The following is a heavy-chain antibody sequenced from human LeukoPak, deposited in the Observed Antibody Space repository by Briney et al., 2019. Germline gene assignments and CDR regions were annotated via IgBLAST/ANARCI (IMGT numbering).Heavy chain of an antibody. V-gene: IGHV2-5*02. J-gene: IGHJ6*02. Sequence: GSGPTLVKPTQTLTLTCTFSGFSLSTSGVGVGWIRQPPGKALEWLALIYWDDDKRYSPSLKTRLTISKDTSKNQVVLTMTNMDPVDTATYYCAREYYYYGMDVWGQGTTVTVSS. CDR3: AREYYYYGMDV. CDR1: GFSLSTSGVG. CDR2: IYWDDDK.